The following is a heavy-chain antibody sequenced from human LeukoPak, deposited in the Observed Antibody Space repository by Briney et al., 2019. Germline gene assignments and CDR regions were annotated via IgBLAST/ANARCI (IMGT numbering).Heavy chain of an antibody. CDR3: ARASSPDCTGGSCHGYFDV. CDR2: IYHSGSI. V-gene: IGHV4-30-2*01. J-gene: IGHJ2*01. CDR1: GGSISSGGYS. Sequence: SETLSLTCAVSGGSISSGGYSWSWIRQPPGKGLEWIGYIYHSGSIYYNPSLKSRVTISVDRSKNQFSLKVNSVTAADTAVYYCARASSPDCTGGSCHGYFDVWGRGTLVTVSS. D-gene: IGHD2-15*01.